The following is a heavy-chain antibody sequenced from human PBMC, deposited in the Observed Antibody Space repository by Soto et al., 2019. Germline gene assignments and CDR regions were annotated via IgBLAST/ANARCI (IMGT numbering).Heavy chain of an antibody. CDR3: ARRGSGSGSPDYYYYYGMDV. CDR2: ISAYNGNT. V-gene: IGHV1-18*01. CDR1: GYTFTSYG. Sequence: ASVKVSCKASGYTFTSYGISWVRQAPGQGLEWMGWISAYNGNTNYAQKLQGRVTMTTDTSTSTAYMELRSLRSDDTAVYYCARRGSGSGSPDYYYYYGMDVWGQGTTVTVSS. J-gene: IGHJ6*02. D-gene: IGHD3-10*01.